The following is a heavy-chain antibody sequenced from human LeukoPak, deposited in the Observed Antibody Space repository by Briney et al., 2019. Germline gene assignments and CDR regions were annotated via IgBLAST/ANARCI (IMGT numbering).Heavy chain of an antibody. V-gene: IGHV1-69*13. D-gene: IGHD2-2*01. CDR1: GVTLSTYA. CDR2: IIPIFGTA. Sequence: SVNVSCKASGVTLSTYAISWGRQAPRHGLKWMGGIIPIFGTANYAQQFQGRVTITADESTSTAYMELSSLRSEDTAVYYCAAGYCSSTSCYWGFDYWGQGTLVTVSS. CDR3: AAGYCSSTSCYWGFDY. J-gene: IGHJ4*02.